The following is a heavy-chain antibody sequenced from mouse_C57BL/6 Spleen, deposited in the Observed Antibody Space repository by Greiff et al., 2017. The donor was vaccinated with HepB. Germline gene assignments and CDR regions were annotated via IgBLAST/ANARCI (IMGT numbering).Heavy chain of an antibody. D-gene: IGHD4-1*01. Sequence: VQLQQPGAELVRPGSSVKLSCKASGYTFTSYWMDWVKQRPGQGLEWIGNIYPSDSETHYNQKFKDKATLTVDKSSSTAHMQLSSLTSEDSAVYYCAKEGLGAFDYWGQGTTLTVSS. CDR2: IYPSDSET. CDR1: GYTFTSYW. CDR3: AKEGLGAFDY. V-gene: IGHV1-61*01. J-gene: IGHJ2*01.